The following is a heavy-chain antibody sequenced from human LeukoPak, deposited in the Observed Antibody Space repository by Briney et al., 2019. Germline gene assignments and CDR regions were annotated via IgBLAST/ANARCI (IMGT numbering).Heavy chain of an antibody. CDR3: ARDRVGATTAGAWFDP. CDR1: GGTFSSYA. CDR2: IIPILGIA. V-gene: IGHV1-69*04. J-gene: IGHJ5*02. Sequence: SVKVSCKASGGTFSSYAISWVRQAPGQGLEWMGRIIPILGIANYAQKFQGRVTITADKPTSTAYMELSSLRSEDTAVYYCARDRVGATTAGAWFDPWGQGTLVTVSS. D-gene: IGHD1-26*01.